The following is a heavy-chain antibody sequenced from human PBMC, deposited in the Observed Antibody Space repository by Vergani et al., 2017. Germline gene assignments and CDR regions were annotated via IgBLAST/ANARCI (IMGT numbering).Heavy chain of an antibody. D-gene: IGHD5-18*01. V-gene: IGHV4-59*01. CDR3: ARSVGYSYGYDYYYRXV. Sequence: QVQLQESGPGLVKPSETLSLTCTVSGGPISSYYWSWIRQPPGKGLEWIGYIYYSGSTNYNPSLKSRVTISVDTSTNQFSLELSSVTAADTAVYYCARSVGYSYGYDYYYRXVWGKGP. J-gene: IGHJ6*03. CDR1: GGPISSYY. CDR2: IYYSGST.